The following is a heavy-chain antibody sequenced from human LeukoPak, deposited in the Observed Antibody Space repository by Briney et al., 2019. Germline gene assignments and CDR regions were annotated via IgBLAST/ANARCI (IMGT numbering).Heavy chain of an antibody. Sequence: GGSLRLSCAASGFTFSSYGMHWVRQAPGKGLEWVAVIWYDGSNKYYADSVKGRFTISRDNSKNTLYLQMNSLRAEDTAVYYCAKVDTFGGVLSDYWGQGTLVTVSS. J-gene: IGHJ4*02. CDR2: IWYDGSNK. CDR3: AKVDTFGGVLSDY. D-gene: IGHD3-16*01. V-gene: IGHV3-33*06. CDR1: GFTFSSYG.